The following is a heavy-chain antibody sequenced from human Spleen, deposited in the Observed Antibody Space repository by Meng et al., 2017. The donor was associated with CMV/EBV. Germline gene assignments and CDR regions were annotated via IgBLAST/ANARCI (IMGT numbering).Heavy chain of an antibody. CDR3: AKGVAARQGGEYFDY. CDR2: IWHDGSNK. D-gene: IGHD6-6*01. V-gene: IGHV3-33*06. J-gene: IGHJ4*02. Sequence: GGSLRLSCAASGFRFSSNGMHWVRQAPGKGLKWVAVIWHDGSNKYYEDSVKGRFTISRDNSKNTLYLQMNSLRAEDTAVYYCAKGVAARQGGEYFDYWGQGTLVTVSS. CDR1: GFRFSSNG.